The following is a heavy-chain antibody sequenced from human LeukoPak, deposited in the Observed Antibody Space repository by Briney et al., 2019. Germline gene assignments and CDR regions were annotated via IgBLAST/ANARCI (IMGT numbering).Heavy chain of an antibody. CDR1: GFSFTTYW. V-gene: IGHV3-7*01. D-gene: IGHD3-10*01. CDR3: ARERMVRGVIRPHRGWFDP. J-gene: IGHJ5*02. Sequence: PGGSLRLSCAASGFSFTTYWMSWVRQAPGKGLEWVANIKQDGTEKYYVDSVKGRLTISRDNAKNSLYLQMNSLRAEDTAVYYCARERMVRGVIRPHRGWFDPWGQGTLVTVSS. CDR2: IKQDGTEK.